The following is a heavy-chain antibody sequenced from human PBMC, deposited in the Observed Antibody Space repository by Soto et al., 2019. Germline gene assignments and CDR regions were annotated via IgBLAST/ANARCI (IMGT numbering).Heavy chain of an antibody. CDR3: AKDQGLSFVMGV. CDR1: GFTFSSYG. D-gene: IGHD3-10*01. CDR2: ISYDGSNK. J-gene: IGHJ6*04. V-gene: IGHV3-30*18. Sequence: GSLRLSCAASGFTFSSYGMHWVRQAPGKGLEWVAVISYDGSNKYYADSVKGRFTISRDNSKNTLYLQMNSLRAEDTAVYYCAKDQGLSFVMGVWGKGTTVTVSS.